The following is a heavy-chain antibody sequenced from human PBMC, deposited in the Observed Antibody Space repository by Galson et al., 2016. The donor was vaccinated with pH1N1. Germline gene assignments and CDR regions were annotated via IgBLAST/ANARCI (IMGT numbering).Heavy chain of an antibody. D-gene: IGHD3-10*01. CDR1: GFVFRDYG. CDR2: ITSSSRTI. CDR3: GKTVTHAHYQFDL. V-gene: IGHV3-48*04. Sequence: SLRLSCAASGFVFRDYGMNWVRQAPGKGLEWLAYITSSSRTIHYTDSVKGRFTISRDNARNSLFLQMNSVRVDDTAVYFCGKTVTHAHYQFDLWGRGTPVTVSS. J-gene: IGHJ2*01.